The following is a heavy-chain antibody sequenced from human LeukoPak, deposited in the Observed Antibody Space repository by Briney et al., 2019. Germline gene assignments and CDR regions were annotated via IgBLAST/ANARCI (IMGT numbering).Heavy chain of an antibody. D-gene: IGHD2-2*01. Sequence: GRSLRLSCAASGFTFSSYGMHWVRQAPGKGLEWVGRIRDKRNSYTTEYAASVKGRYTVSRDDSKNSLYLQMTSLNTEDTAVYYCARGASSSRPLYYHGLDVWGRGTTVTVSS. CDR3: ARGASSSRPLYYHGLDV. V-gene: IGHV3-72*01. CDR1: GFTFSSYG. J-gene: IGHJ6*02. CDR2: IRDKRNSYTT.